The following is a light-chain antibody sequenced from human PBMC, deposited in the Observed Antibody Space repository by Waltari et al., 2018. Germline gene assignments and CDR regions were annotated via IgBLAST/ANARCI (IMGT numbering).Light chain of an antibody. CDR2: DAS. CDR1: QSIVDA. V-gene: IGKV3-11*01. CDR3: QQRRNWPLS. Sequence: VLTQSPATLSLSPGDRDALSCRASQSIVDAIAWYQQRPGQTPRLLIYDASNRAPGIPARFSGSGSGTDFTLTISSLEPEDFAVYYCQQRRNWPLSFGQGTRLEIK. J-gene: IGKJ5*01.